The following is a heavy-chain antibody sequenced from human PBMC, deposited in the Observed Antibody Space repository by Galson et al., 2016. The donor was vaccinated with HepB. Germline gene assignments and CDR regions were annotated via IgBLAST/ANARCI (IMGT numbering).Heavy chain of an antibody. CDR1: EFIFSDYW. D-gene: IGHD3-10*01. V-gene: IGHV3-7*01. J-gene: IGHJ4*02. CDR2: IKQEGSDE. CDR3: ARYPGYGSGSYYRYFDY. Sequence: SLRLSCAASEFIFSDYWMSWVRQAPGKGLEWVVNIKQEGSDENYVDTVKGRFTISRDNAKNSLYLQMNSLRVEDTAVYYCARYPGYGSGSYYRYFDYWGQGALVTVSS.